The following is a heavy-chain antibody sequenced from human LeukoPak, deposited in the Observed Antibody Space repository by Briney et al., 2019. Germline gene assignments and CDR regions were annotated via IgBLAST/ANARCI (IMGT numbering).Heavy chain of an antibody. D-gene: IGHD4/OR15-4a*01. V-gene: IGHV3-23*01. CDR1: GFTFSSYA. J-gene: IGHJ4*02. CDR3: AKDGYAMVSFFDY. Sequence: GSLRLSCAASGFTFSSYAMSWVRQAPGKGLEWVSGISGSGGNTYYADSVKGRFTLSRDNSKNTLYLQLNSLRAEDTAVYYCAKDGYAMVSFFDYWGQGTLVSVSS. CDR2: ISGSGGNT.